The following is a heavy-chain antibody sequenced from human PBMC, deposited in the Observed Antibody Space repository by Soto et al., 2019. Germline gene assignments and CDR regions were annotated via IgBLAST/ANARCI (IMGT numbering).Heavy chain of an antibody. CDR3: AGALRFFEWLFPLDYYYYGMDV. CDR2: IIPIFGTA. V-gene: IGHV1-69*01. J-gene: IGHJ6*02. Sequence: QVQLVQSGAEVKKPGSSVKVSCKASGGTFSSYAISWVRQAPGQGLEWMGGIIPIFGTANYAQKFQARVTITTDESKSTDYMEVSSPRSEDTAVYYCAGALRFFEWLFPLDYYYYGMDVWGHGTTVTVSS. CDR1: GGTFSSYA. D-gene: IGHD3-3*01.